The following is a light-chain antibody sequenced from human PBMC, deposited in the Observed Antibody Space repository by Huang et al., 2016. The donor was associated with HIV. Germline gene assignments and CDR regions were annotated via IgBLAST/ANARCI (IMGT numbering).Light chain of an antibody. CDR3: MQALQTPS. CDR1: QSLLHGTGYNY. V-gene: IGKV2-28*01. CDR2: LGS. Sequence: DIVMTQSPLSLPVTPGEPASISCRSSQSLLHGTGYNYLDWYVQKPGQHPQLLIYLGSNRASWVHGRFSASGSGTDFTLKISRVEAEDVGVYYCMQALQTPSFGQGTRLEIK. J-gene: IGKJ2*03.